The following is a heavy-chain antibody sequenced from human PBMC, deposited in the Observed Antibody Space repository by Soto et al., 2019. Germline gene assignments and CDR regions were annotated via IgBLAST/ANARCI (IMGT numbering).Heavy chain of an antibody. D-gene: IGHD1-1*01. V-gene: IGHV3-33*01. CDR3: ARRRRTTVYYGMDV. CDR2: IWYDGSNK. CDR1: GFTFSSYG. Sequence: GGSLRLSCAASGFTFSSYGMRWVRQAPGKGLEWVAVIWYDGSNKYYADSVKGRFTISRDNSKNTLYLQMNSLRAEDTAVYYCARRRRTTVYYGMDVWGQGTTVTVSS. J-gene: IGHJ6*02.